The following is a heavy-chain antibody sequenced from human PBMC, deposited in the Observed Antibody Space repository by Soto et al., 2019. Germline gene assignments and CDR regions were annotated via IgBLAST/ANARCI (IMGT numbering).Heavy chain of an antibody. V-gene: IGHV4-31*03. D-gene: IGHD2-15*01. J-gene: IGHJ5*02. CDR1: GGSISSGGYY. CDR3: ARLGYCSGGSCSWFDP. CDR2: IYYSGST. Sequence: QVQLQESGPGLVKPSQTLSLTCTVSGGSISSGGYYWSWIRQHPGKGLEWIGYIYYSGSTYYNPSLKSRVTISVDTSKNQFSLKLSSVTAADTAVYYCARLGYCSGGSCSWFDPWGQGTLVTVSS.